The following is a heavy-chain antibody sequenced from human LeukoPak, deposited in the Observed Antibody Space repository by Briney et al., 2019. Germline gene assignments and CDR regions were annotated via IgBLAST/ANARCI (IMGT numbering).Heavy chain of an antibody. J-gene: IGHJ4*02. D-gene: IGHD5-12*01. Sequence: KASETLSLTCTVSGGSISSYYWSWIRQPPRKGLEWIGYIYYSGSTNYNPSLKSRVTISVDTSKNQFSLKVNSVTAADTAVYYCARGGGSSAYGHLDLDYWGQGTLVTVSS. CDR1: GGSISSYY. V-gene: IGHV4-59*01. CDR2: IYYSGST. CDR3: ARGGGSSAYGHLDLDY.